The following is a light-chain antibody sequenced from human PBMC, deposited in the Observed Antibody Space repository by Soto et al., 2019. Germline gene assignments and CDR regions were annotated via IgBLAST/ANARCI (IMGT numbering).Light chain of an antibody. CDR3: SSNTASSTYV. CDR2: EVT. CDR1: SRDVGGYNY. Sequence: QSALTQPASVSGSPGQSITISCTGTSRDVGGYNYVSWYQHHPGKAPKLLIYEVTYRPSGVSNRFSGSKSGNTASLTISGLQAEDEADYYCSSNTASSTYVFGTGTQLTVL. V-gene: IGLV2-14*01. J-gene: IGLJ1*01.